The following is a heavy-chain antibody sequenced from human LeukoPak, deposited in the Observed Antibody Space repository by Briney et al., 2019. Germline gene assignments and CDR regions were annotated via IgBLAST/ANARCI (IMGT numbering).Heavy chain of an antibody. CDR3: ARSGFGSGTYAYYGMDV. CDR1: RGSISSSNHY. CDR2: IHYGGNT. V-gene: IGHV4-39*01. D-gene: IGHD3-10*01. Sequence: KPSETLSLTCTVSRGSISSSNHYWGWIRQPPGKGLEWIGNIHYGGNTNYNPSLKSRVTVSVDTSKNQFSLKLNSVTAADTAVYYCARSGFGSGTYAYYGMDVWGQGTTVTVSS. J-gene: IGHJ6*02.